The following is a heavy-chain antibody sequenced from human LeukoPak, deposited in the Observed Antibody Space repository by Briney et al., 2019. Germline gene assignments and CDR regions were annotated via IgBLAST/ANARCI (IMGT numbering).Heavy chain of an antibody. CDR1: VGSFSGYY. CDR2: LDHSGSL. CDR3: AGSGYSGYDLNY. D-gene: IGHD5-12*01. J-gene: IGHJ4*02. V-gene: IGHV4-34*01. Sequence: SETLSLTCAVYVGSFSGYYWSWIRQPPGKELGWLGALDHSGSLHYSPSLKRRVVISVDTSKNQFSLKLSCVTAEETAVYYCAGSGYSGYDLNYWGQGALVTVCS.